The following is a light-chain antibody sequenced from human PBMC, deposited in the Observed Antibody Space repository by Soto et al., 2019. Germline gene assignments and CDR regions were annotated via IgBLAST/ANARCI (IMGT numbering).Light chain of an antibody. CDR3: HQYDSPPLT. CDR1: QSVSSSY. J-gene: IGKJ4*01. Sequence: EIVLTQSPGTLSLSPGERATLSCRASQSVSSSYLAWYQQKPGQAPRLLIHGTSRRATGIPDRFSGSGSGTDLTLTISGLEPEDLAVYYRHQYDSPPLTFGGGTKVEIK. V-gene: IGKV3-20*01. CDR2: GTS.